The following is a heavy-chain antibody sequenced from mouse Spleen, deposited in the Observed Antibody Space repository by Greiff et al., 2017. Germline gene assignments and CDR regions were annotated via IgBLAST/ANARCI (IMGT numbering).Heavy chain of an antibody. V-gene: IGHV1-52*01. J-gene: IGHJ3*01. CDR1: GYTFTSYW. D-gene: IGHD1-1*01. CDR3: ARPYYGSSPAWFAY. CDR2: IDPSDSET. Sequence: VQLQQPGAELVRPGSSVKLSCKASGYTFTSYWMHWVKQRPIQGLEWIGNIDPSDSETHYNQKFKDKATLTVDKSSSTAYMQLSSLTSEDSAVYYCARPYYGSSPAWFAYWGQGTLVTVSA.